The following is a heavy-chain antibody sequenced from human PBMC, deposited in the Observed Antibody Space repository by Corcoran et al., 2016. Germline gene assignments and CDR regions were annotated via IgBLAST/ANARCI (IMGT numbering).Heavy chain of an antibody. J-gene: IGHJ4*02. D-gene: IGHD3-3*01. CDR1: GFTFSSYG. Sequence: QVQLVESGGGVVQPGRSLRLSCAASGFTFSSYGMHWVRQAPGKGLEWVAVISYDGSNKYYADSVKGRFTISRDNSKNTLYLQMNSLRAEDTAVYYCAKGDRNYDFWSGWDAPTRNFDYWGQGTLVTVSS. V-gene: IGHV3-30*18. CDR3: AKGDRNYDFWSGWDAPTRNFDY. CDR2: ISYDGSNK.